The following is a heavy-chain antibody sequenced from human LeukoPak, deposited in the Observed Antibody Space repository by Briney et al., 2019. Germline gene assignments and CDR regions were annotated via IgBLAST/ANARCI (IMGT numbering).Heavy chain of an antibody. V-gene: IGHV4-34*01. D-gene: IGHD3-10*01. CDR2: INHSGST. Sequence: SETLSLTCAVYGGSFSGYYWSWIRQPPGKGLEWIGEINHSGSTNYNPSLKSRVTISVDTSKNQFSLKLSSVTAADTAVYYCARAPTGGLLRERPMWLDPWGQGTLVTVSS. CDR1: GGSFSGYY. J-gene: IGHJ5*02. CDR3: ARAPTGGLLRERPMWLDP.